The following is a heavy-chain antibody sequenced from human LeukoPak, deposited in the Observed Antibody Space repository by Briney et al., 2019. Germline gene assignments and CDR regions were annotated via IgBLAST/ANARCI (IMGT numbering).Heavy chain of an antibody. CDR3: ARAAGRITMVRGVTSPFDY. CDR2: INPNSGGT. V-gene: IGHV1-2*02. J-gene: IGHJ4*02. CDR1: GYTFTGYY. Sequence: ASVKVSCKASGYTFTGYYMHWVRQAPGQGLEWMGWINPNSGGTNYAQKFQGRVTMTRDTSISTAYMELSRLRFDDTAVYYCARAAGRITMVRGVTSPFDYWGQGTLVTVSS. D-gene: IGHD3-10*01.